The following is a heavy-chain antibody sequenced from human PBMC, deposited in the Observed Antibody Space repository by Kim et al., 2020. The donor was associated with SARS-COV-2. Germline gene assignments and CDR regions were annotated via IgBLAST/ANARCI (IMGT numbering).Heavy chain of an antibody. V-gene: IGHV3-23*01. CDR3: AKQMDDILTGWGYYYYGMDV. Sequence: FTISRDNSKNTLYLQMNSLRAEDTAVYYCAKQMDDILTGWGYYYYGMDVWGQGTTVTVSS. J-gene: IGHJ6*02. D-gene: IGHD3-9*01.